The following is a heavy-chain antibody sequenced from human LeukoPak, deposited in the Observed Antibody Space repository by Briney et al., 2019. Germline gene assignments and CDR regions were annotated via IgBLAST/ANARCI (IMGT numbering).Heavy chain of an antibody. V-gene: IGHV3-21*01. CDR3: ARDSQAYCSGGRCSMFDY. Sequence: PGGSLRLSCAASGFTFSIYGMSCVRHAPGKGLEGVSSISGSSSYIYYADSVKGRFTIPRDNARNSLYLQMNSLRAEDTAVYYCARDSQAYCSGGRCSMFDYWGQGNLVTVSS. CDR1: GFTFSIYG. J-gene: IGHJ4*02. D-gene: IGHD2-15*01. CDR2: ISGSSSYI.